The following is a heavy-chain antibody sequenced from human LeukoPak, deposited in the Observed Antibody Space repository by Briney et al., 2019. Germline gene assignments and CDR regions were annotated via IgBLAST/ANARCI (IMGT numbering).Heavy chain of an antibody. D-gene: IGHD3-22*01. CDR2: IYTSGST. V-gene: IGHV4-4*07. Sequence: SETLSLTWTVSGGSISSYYWSWIRQPAGKGLEWIGRIYTSGSTNYNPSLKSRVTMSVDTSKNQFSLKLSSVTAADTAVYYCARASLNYDSSGYYYPPAFDYWGQGTLVTVSS. CDR3: ARASLNYDSSGYYYPPAFDY. CDR1: GGSISSYY. J-gene: IGHJ4*02.